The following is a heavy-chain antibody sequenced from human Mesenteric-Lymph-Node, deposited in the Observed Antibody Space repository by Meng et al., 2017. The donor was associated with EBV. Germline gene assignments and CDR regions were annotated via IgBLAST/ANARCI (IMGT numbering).Heavy chain of an antibody. V-gene: IGHV2-5*02. CDR2: IYWDGDK. D-gene: IGHD3-16*01. CDR3: VHITSYSLIPY. J-gene: IGHJ4*02. CDR1: GFSLTTSGVG. Sequence: QILLKESGATLVNSQPTLTLACTFSGFSLTTSGVGVAWIRQPPGKALEWLALIYWDGDKRYSPSLDSRLTITKDTSRNQVVVTLTNMDPVDTDTYYCVHITSYSLIPYWGQGTLVTVSS.